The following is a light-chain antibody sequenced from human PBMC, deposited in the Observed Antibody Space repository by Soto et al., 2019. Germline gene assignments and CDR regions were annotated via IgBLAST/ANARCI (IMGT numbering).Light chain of an antibody. Sequence: QSALTQPASVSGSPGQSITISCTGTSSDVGGYNYVSWYQQHPGKAPKLMIYDVSNRPSGVSNRFSGSKSGNTASLTISGLQAEDEAEYYCSSYTSSTTLVFGTGNKVTVL. CDR2: DVS. CDR1: SSDVGGYNY. CDR3: SSYTSSTTLV. V-gene: IGLV2-14*01. J-gene: IGLJ1*01.